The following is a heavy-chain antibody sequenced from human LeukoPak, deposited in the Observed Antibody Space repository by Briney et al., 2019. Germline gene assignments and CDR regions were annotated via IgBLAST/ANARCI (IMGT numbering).Heavy chain of an antibody. CDR1: GGSVSSGSYY. J-gene: IGHJ4*02. CDR3: ARESGRTSFFDY. D-gene: IGHD3-10*01. Sequence: SETLSLTCSVSGGSVSSGSYYWSWIRQPPGKGLEWIGYIYYGGSTNYNPSLKSRVTILVDTSKNQFSLKLSSVTAADTAVYYCARESGRTSFFDYWGQGTLVTVSS. V-gene: IGHV4-61*01. CDR2: IYYGGST.